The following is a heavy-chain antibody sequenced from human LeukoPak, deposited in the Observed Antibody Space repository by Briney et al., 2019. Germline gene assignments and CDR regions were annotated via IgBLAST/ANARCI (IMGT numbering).Heavy chain of an antibody. CDR2: VNRDGSET. J-gene: IGHJ6*02. CDR1: GFTLSNHW. CDR3: ARNNGMDV. Sequence: GGSLRLSCAASGFTLSNHWMTWVRQVPGRGPEWVANVNRDGSETYYLDSVKGRFTISKDNAKDSLYLQMNSLRAEDTALYHCARNNGMDVWGQGTTVIVSS. V-gene: IGHV3-7*03.